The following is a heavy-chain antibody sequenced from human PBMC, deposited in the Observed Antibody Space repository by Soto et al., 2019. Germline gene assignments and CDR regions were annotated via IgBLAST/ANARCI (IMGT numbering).Heavy chain of an antibody. V-gene: IGHV4-59*08. CDR3: ARQVTIFGVVTYYFYYMDV. J-gene: IGHJ6*03. D-gene: IGHD3-3*01. CDR2: IYYSGST. Sequence: SETLSLTCNVSGASISSYYWSWIRQPPGKGQEWIGYIYYSGSTNYNPSLKSRVTISVDTSKNQFSLKLSSVTAADTAVYYCARQVTIFGVVTYYFYYMDVWGKGTTVTVSS. CDR1: GASISSYY.